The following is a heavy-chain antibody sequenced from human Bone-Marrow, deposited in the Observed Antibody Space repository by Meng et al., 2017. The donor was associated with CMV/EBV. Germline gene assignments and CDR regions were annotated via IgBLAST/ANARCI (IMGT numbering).Heavy chain of an antibody. CDR3: TSRLVVVEAATRDVFDI. CDR2: IRSKVYSGET. V-gene: IGHV3-49*04. CDR1: GFTLGDYG. J-gene: IGHJ3*02. D-gene: IGHD2-15*01. Sequence: GESLKISCTASGFTLGDYGMSWVRQAPGKGLEWVGFIRSKVYSGETEYAASVRGRFTILGDDSETMAHLQMNSLKTEDTAVYYCTSRLVVVEAATRDVFDIWGQGTMVTVSS.